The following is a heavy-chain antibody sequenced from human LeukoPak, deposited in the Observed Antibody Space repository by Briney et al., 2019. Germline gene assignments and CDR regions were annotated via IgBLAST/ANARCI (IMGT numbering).Heavy chain of an antibody. Sequence: GGSLRLSCAASGFTFSNYAMSWVRQAPGKGLEWVSGISGSGGSTYDADSVKGRFTISRDNSKNTLSLQMNSLRAEDTAVYYCARAMRYTISSADYWGQGTLVTVSS. D-gene: IGHD6-6*01. CDR3: ARAMRYTISSADY. CDR2: ISGSGGST. J-gene: IGHJ4*02. V-gene: IGHV3-23*01. CDR1: GFTFSNYA.